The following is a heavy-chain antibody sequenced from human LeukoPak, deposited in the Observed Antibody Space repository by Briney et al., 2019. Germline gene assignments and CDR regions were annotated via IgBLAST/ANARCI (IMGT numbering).Heavy chain of an antibody. CDR3: ARDYDSSGYYYVAAFDI. CDR1: SGSISSTSYY. V-gene: IGHV4-39*02. D-gene: IGHD3-22*01. CDR2: IHYSGST. J-gene: IGHJ3*02. Sequence: SETLSLTCSVSSGSISSTSYYWGWIRQPPGKGLEWIGRIHYSGSTSYNPSLKSRVTISVDTSKNQFSLKLSFVTAADTAVYYCARDYDSSGYYYVAAFDIWGQGTMVTVSS.